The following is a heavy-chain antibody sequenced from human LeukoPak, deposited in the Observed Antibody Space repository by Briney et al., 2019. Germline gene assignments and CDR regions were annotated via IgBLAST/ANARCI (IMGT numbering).Heavy chain of an antibody. Sequence: SETLSLTCTVSGGSISSGDYYWSWIRQPPGKGLEWIGYIYYSGSTYYNPSLKSRVTISVDTSKSQFSLKLSSVTAADTAVYYCARDLGPGGMDVWGQGTTVTVSS. CDR1: GGSISSGDYY. D-gene: IGHD3-16*01. CDR2: IYYSGST. CDR3: ARDLGPGGMDV. V-gene: IGHV4-30-4*01. J-gene: IGHJ6*02.